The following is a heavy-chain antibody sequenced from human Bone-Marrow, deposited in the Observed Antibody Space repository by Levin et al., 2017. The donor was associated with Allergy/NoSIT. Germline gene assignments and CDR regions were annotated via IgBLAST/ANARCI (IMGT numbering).Heavy chain of an antibody. CDR2: ISYDGGNI. J-gene: IGHJ2*01. CDR3: ARHTGGTTTIRRYWYFDL. CDR1: GFGLTPYG. V-gene: IGHV3-30-3*01. Sequence: QAGGSLRLSCTASGFGLTPYGVHWVRQAPGKGLEWLALISYDGGNIYYADSVEGRFTISRDTFNNTVYLRMNSLRSEDTAVYFCARHTGGTTTIRRYWYFDLWGRGTLVTVSS. D-gene: IGHD3-16*01.